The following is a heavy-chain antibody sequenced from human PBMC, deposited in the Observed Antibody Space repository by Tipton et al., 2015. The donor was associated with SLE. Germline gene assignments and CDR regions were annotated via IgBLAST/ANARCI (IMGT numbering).Heavy chain of an antibody. CDR2: IHYSGTV. J-gene: IGHJ4*02. CDR1: GGSMSSSY. D-gene: IGHD1-26*01. CDR3: GRLGGGYSTEY. V-gene: IGHV4-59*08. Sequence: LRLSCTVSGGSMSSSYWNWIRQSPGKGLEWIGYIHYSGTVNYSPFLKSRVTISVDTSKNQFALKVTSVTAADTAVYYCGRLGGGYSTEYWGQGAPVTVSS.